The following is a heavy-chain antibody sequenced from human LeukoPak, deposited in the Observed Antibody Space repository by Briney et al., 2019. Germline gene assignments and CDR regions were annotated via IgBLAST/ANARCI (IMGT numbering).Heavy chain of an antibody. D-gene: IGHD3/OR15-3a*01. CDR1: GFTFSSYS. J-gene: IGHJ4*02. Sequence: TGGSLRLSCAASGFTFSSYSMNWVRQAPGKGLEWVSYISSSSSPIYYADSVKGRFTVSRDNAKNSLYLVMNSLRDEDTAVYFCAREDFFTPHSWGQGTLVTVSS. V-gene: IGHV3-48*02. CDR2: ISSSSSPI. CDR3: AREDFFTPHS.